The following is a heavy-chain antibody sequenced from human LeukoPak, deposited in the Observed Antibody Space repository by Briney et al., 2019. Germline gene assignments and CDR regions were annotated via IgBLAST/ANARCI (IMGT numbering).Heavy chain of an antibody. Sequence: PGGSLRLSCAASGFTFSSYAMSWVRQAPGKGLEWVSAISGSGGSTYYADSVKGRFTISRDNSKNTLYLQMNSLRAEDTAVYYCAKGLQLEDYGDYVSVDPWGQGTLVTVSS. D-gene: IGHD4-17*01. CDR3: AKGLQLEDYGDYVSVDP. J-gene: IGHJ5*02. V-gene: IGHV3-23*01. CDR1: GFTFSSYA. CDR2: ISGSGGST.